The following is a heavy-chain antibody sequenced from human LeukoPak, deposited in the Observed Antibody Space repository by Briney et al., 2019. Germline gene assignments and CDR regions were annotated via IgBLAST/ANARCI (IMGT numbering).Heavy chain of an antibody. Sequence: GGSLRLSCAASGFTFSSYAMSWVRQAPGKGLEWVSSISSSSSYIYYADSVKGRFIISRDNAKNSLYLQMNSLRAEDTAVYYCARGQSGYSGYDYDYWGQGTLVTVSS. D-gene: IGHD5-12*01. J-gene: IGHJ4*02. V-gene: IGHV3-21*01. CDR2: ISSSSSYI. CDR1: GFTFSSYA. CDR3: ARGQSGYSGYDYDY.